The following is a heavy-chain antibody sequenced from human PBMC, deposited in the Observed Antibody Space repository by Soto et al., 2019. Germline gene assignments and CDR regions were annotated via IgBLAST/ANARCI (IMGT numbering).Heavy chain of an antibody. Sequence: SETLSLTCTVSGGSISSYYWSWIRQPPGKGLEWIGYIYYSGSANYNPSLKSRVTISVDTSKNQFSLKLSSVTAADTAVYYCARDLYCSGGSCYGDYYYGMDVWGQGTTVTVSS. V-gene: IGHV4-59*01. CDR2: IYYSGSA. CDR1: GGSISSYY. J-gene: IGHJ6*02. CDR3: ARDLYCSGGSCYGDYYYGMDV. D-gene: IGHD2-15*01.